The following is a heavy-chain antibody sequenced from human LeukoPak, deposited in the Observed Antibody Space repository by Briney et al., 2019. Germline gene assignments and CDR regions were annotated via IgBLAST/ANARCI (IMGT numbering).Heavy chain of an antibody. D-gene: IGHD3-9*01. CDR3: ARDRRILTGYQDFDY. V-gene: IGHV3-23*01. Sequence: QAGGSLRLSCAASGFTFSSYAMSWVRQAPGKGLEWVSAISGSGGSTYYADSVKGRFTISRDNAKNSLYLQMNSLRAEDTAVYYCARDRRILTGYQDFDYWGQGTLVTVSS. CDR2: ISGSGGST. CDR1: GFTFSSYA. J-gene: IGHJ4*02.